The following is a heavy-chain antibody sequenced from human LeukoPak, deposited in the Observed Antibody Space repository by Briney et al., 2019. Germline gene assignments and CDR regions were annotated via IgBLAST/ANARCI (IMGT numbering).Heavy chain of an antibody. V-gene: IGHV3-21*06. CDR3: ARDRAPIGSWYFDL. J-gene: IGHJ2*01. CDR2: ISFSSTHI. D-gene: IGHD1-26*01. Sequence: GGSLRLSCAASGFIFSNYGMSWVRQAPGKGLEWVSSISFSSTHIYYADSIQGRFTISRDNAENSLYLQMNSLRAEDTAVYYCARDRAPIGSWYFDLWGRGTLVTVSS. CDR1: GFIFSNYG.